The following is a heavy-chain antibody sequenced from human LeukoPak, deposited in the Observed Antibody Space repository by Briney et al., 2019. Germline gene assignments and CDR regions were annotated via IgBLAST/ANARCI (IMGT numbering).Heavy chain of an antibody. Sequence: SVKVSCKASGGTFGSYAISWVRQAPGQGLEWMGGIIPIFGTANYAQKFQGRVTITTDESTSTAYMELSSLRSEDTAVYYCAREGGSSWYMGASFGYWGQGTLVTVSS. V-gene: IGHV1-69*05. CDR2: IIPIFGTA. J-gene: IGHJ4*02. CDR3: AREGGSSWYMGASFGY. D-gene: IGHD6-13*01. CDR1: GGTFGSYA.